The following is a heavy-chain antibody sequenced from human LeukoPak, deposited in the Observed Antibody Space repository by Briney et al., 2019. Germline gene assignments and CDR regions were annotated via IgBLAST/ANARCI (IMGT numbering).Heavy chain of an antibody. CDR3: AKGSDLWFGET. CDR2: INPNSGGT. V-gene: IGHV1-2*06. D-gene: IGHD3-10*01. J-gene: IGHJ4*02. Sequence: ASVKVSCKASGCTFTGYYMHWVRQAPGQGLEWMGRINPNSGGTNYAQKFQGRVTMTRDTSISTAYMELNSLRADDTAVYYCAKGSDLWFGETWGQGTLVTVSS. CDR1: GCTFTGYY.